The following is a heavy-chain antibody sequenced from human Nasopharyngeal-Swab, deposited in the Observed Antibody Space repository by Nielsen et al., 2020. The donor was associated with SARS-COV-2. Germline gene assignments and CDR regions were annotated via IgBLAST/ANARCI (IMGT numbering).Heavy chain of an antibody. CDR2: IYPGDSDT. CDR1: GYSFTSYW. CDR3: AAGGYQLPGGYYYYGMDV. Sequence: GASLQISCKGSGYSFTSYWIGWVRQVPGKGLEWMGIIYPGDSDTRYSPSFQGQVTISADKSISTAYLQWSSLKASDTAMYYCAAGGYQLPGGYYYYGMDVWGQGTTVTVSS. V-gene: IGHV5-51*01. D-gene: IGHD2-2*01. J-gene: IGHJ6*02.